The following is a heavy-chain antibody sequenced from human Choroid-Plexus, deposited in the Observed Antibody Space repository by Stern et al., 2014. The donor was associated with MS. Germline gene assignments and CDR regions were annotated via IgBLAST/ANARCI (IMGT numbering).Heavy chain of an antibody. D-gene: IGHD2/OR15-2a*01. CDR2: VSYDGSNK. CDR3: AKDRQYLTYFFDH. V-gene: IGHV3-30*18. J-gene: IGHJ5*02. CDR1: GFTLGSCA. Sequence: VQLVESGGGVVQPGRPLRLSCVASGFTLGSCAMHWVRQAPGKGLEWVAGVSYDGSNKYYADSVKGRFTISRDNSQNTLYMQMSSLRPGDTAVYYCAKDRQYLTYFFDHWGQGSLVTVSS.